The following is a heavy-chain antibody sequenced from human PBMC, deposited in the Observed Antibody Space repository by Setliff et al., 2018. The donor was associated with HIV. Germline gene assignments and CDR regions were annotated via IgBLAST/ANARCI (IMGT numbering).Heavy chain of an antibody. CDR1: GYTFTNYY. V-gene: IGHV1-46*01. CDR2: IYPGGARR. CDR3: ARSAHDSGTGY. J-gene: IGHJ4*02. Sequence: ASVKVSCKASGYTFTNYYMHWVRQAPGQGLEWMGIIYPGGARRSYAQKSQGRVTMTWDTSTSTVYMELSSLRSEDTAFYYCARSAHDSGTGYWGQGTLVTVSS. D-gene: IGHD3-10*01.